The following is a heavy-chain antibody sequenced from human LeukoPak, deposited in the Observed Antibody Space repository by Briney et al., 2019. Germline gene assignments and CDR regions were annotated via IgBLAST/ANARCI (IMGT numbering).Heavy chain of an antibody. V-gene: IGHV5-10-1*01. J-gene: IGHJ6*02. CDR1: GYSFTSYL. D-gene: IGHD3-22*01. CDR3: ARLPPHYDSSGMGYYYYGMDV. Sequence: GESLKISCKGSGYSFTSYLFSWVRQMPGKGLGWMGSIDPNDSYTNYSPAFQGHVTTSADKSISTPYLQWSSLKASDNAMYYCARLPPHYDSSGMGYYYYGMDVWGQGTTVTVSS. CDR2: IDPNDSYT.